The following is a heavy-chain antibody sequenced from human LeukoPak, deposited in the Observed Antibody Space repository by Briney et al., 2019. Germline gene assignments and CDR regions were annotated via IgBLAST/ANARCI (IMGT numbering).Heavy chain of an antibody. CDR2: INHSGST. J-gene: IGHJ6*02. V-gene: IGHV4-34*01. Sequence: SETLSLTCAVYGGSFSGYYWSWIRQPPGKGLEWIGEINHSGSTNYNPSLKSRVTISVDTSKNQFSLKLSSVTAADTAVYYCARRLPVYYYYGMDVWGQGTMVTVSS. CDR3: ARRLPVYYYYGMDV. CDR1: GGSFSGYY.